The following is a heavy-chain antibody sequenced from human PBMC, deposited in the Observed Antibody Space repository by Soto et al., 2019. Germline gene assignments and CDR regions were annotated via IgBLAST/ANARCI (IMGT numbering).Heavy chain of an antibody. J-gene: IGHJ6*02. CDR2: INGYNGDT. CDR1: GYTFSRNG. CDR3: ARDEYGCDSGLYAMDV. Sequence: QVYLVQSGAEVKKPGASVKVSCKASGYTFSRNGISWVRQAPGQGLEWMGWINGYNGDTTYAQKFQGRVTMTTDTSTSTGYMELRSLRSDDTAVYYCARDEYGCDSGLYAMDVWGQGTTVTVSS. V-gene: IGHV1-18*01. D-gene: IGHD2-21*02.